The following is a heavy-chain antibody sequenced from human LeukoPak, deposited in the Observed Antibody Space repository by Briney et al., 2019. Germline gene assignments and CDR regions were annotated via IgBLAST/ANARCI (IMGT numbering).Heavy chain of an antibody. J-gene: IGHJ3*02. V-gene: IGHV4-59*01. CDR1: GDSNSSYY. CDR3: ARDKGRAFDI. Sequence: SETLSLTCTVSGDSNSSYYWSWIRQPPGKGLEWIGYIYSSGSTNYNPSLKSRVTMSVDTSKNQFSLKLSSVTAADTAVYYCARDKGRAFDIWGQGTVVTVSS. CDR2: IYSSGST.